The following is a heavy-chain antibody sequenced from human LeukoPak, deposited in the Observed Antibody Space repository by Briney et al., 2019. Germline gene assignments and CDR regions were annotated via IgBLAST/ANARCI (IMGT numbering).Heavy chain of an antibody. CDR2: INHSGST. Sequence: SETPSLTCAVYGGSFSAYYWSWIRQPPGKGLEWIGEINHSGSTNYNPSLKSRVTISVDTSKNQFSLKLSSVTAADTAVYYCATLDILTGVDFWGQGTLVTVSS. J-gene: IGHJ4*02. D-gene: IGHD3-9*01. CDR3: ATLDILTGVDF. V-gene: IGHV4-34*01. CDR1: GGSFSAYY.